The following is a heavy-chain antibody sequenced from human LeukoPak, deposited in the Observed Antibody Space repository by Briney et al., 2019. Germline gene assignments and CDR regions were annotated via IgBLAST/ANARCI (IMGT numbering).Heavy chain of an antibody. J-gene: IGHJ4*02. CDR2: ISYDRRNK. V-gene: IGHV3-30*14. Sequence: APGKGREGVSFISYDRRNKYSADSVKGRFTISRHNSQHTLYLQINSLSAEDTAVYYCARATRVSLIDYWGQGTLVTVSS. D-gene: IGHD3-16*02. CDR3: ARATRVSLIDY.